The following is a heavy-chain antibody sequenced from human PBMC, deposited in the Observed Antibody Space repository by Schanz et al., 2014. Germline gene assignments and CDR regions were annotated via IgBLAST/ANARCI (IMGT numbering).Heavy chain of an antibody. D-gene: IGHD2-21*01. CDR2: MYINSGST. V-gene: IGHV3-53*01. CDR1: GFTVNTNY. CDR3: AREDCSATSCYFRY. Sequence: EVQLVESGGGLIQPGGSLRLSCAVSGFTVNTNYMSWVRQAPGKGLEWISSMYINSGSTQYADSVKGRFIISRDSSKNTLFLQMNSLRAEDTAVYYCAREDCSATSCYFRYWGQGTLVTVSS. J-gene: IGHJ4*02.